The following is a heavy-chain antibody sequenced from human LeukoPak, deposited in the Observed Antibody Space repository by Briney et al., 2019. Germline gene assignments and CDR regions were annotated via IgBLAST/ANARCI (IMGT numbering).Heavy chain of an antibody. D-gene: IGHD2-21*02. CDR2: ISSGDNIM. CDR3: ARGVTLDY. V-gene: IGHV3-48*03. Sequence: GRSLRLSCAASGFTFSTYEMNWVRQAPGKGLEWVSYISSGDNIMFYADSLKGRFIISRDNAKNSLYLQMNSLRAEDTAVYYCARGVTLDYWGQGTLVTVSS. CDR1: GFTFSTYE. J-gene: IGHJ4*02.